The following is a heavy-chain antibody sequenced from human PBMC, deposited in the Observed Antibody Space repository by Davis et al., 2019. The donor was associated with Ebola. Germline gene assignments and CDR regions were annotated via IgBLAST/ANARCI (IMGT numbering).Heavy chain of an antibody. CDR2: IIPILGIA. D-gene: IGHD3-16*01. J-gene: IGHJ6*02. V-gene: IGHV1-69*04. CDR1: GGTFSSYA. Sequence: SVKVSCKASGGTFSSYAISWVRQAPGQGLEWMGRIIPILGIANYAQKFQGRVTITADKSTSTAYMELSSLRSEDTAVYYCARETITFGGVNGYYYGTDVWGQGTTVTVSS. CDR3: ARETITFGGVNGYYYGTDV.